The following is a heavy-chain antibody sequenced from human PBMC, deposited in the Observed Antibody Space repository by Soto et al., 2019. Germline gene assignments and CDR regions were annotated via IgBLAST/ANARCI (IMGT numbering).Heavy chain of an antibody. CDR1: GYSFASYW. CDR2: IDPSDSYT. D-gene: IGHD6-19*01. V-gene: IGHV5-10-1*01. CDR3: VSAGSGSNLDY. Sequence: GESLKISCKGSGYSFASYWISWVRQMPGKGLEWMGRIDPSDSYTNYSPSFQGHVTISADKSISTAYLQWSSLKASDTAMYYCVSAGSGSNLDYWGQGTLVTVSS. J-gene: IGHJ4*02.